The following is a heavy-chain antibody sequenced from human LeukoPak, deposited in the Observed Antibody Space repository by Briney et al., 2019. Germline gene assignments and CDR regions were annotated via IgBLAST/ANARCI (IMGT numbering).Heavy chain of an antibody. D-gene: IGHD6-13*01. CDR3: ARDRDPRGSWYGYGMDV. CDR1: GASVSSIGYS. J-gene: IGHJ6*02. CDR2: IYQSGST. Sequence: SQTLSLTCGVSGASVSSIGYSWSWIRQPPGRGLEWIGYIYQSGSTSYNPSLQSRVTISIDRSKNQFSLKLSSVTAADTAVYYCARDRDPRGSWYGYGMDVWGQGTTVTVSS. V-gene: IGHV4-30-2*01.